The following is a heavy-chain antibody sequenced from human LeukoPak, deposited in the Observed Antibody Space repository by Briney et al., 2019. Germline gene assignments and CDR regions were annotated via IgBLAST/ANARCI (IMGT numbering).Heavy chain of an antibody. J-gene: IGHJ1*01. D-gene: IGHD1-26*01. CDR3: VREREGSNSEH. CDR2: IYSDGNT. Sequence: GGSLRLACAASGFTVSNNRLSWDRQAPGMGLEWVSTIYSDGNTYYPDSVKGRFTISRDGSKNTLYLQLNSLRTEDTAIYYCVREREGSNSEHWGQGTLVTVFS. V-gene: IGHV3-53*01. CDR1: GFTVSNNR.